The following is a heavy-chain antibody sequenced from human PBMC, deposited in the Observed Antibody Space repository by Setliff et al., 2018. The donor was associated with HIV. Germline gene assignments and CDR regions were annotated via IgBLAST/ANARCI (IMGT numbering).Heavy chain of an antibody. CDR1: GDTFRSYA. V-gene: IGHV1-69*06. CDR3: ARGMYSSGWYDAFDI. Sequence: SVKVSCKASGDTFRSYAISWVRQAPGQGLEWMGRIIPILATSNYTQKFQGRVTITADKSTRTAYMELSSLRSEDTAVYYCARGMYSSGWYDAFDIWGQGTMVTVSS. CDR2: IIPILATS. J-gene: IGHJ3*02. D-gene: IGHD6-19*01.